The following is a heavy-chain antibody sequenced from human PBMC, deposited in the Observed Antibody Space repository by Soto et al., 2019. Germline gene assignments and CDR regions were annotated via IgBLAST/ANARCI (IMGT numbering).Heavy chain of an antibody. D-gene: IGHD1-7*01. V-gene: IGHV4-59*01. CDR2: IYYSGST. CDR3: ARDLQGTTAFDY. J-gene: IGHJ4*02. CDR1: GGSISSYY. Sequence: SETLSLTCTVSGGSISSYYWTWIRQPPGKGLEWIGYIYYSGSTNYNPPLKSRVTISVATSKNQFYLKLSSVTAADTAVYYCARDLQGTTAFDYWGQGTLVTVSS.